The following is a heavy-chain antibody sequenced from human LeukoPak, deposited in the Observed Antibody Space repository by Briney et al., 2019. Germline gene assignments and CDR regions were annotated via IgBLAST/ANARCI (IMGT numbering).Heavy chain of an antibody. D-gene: IGHD5-18*01. V-gene: IGHV3-7*05. J-gene: IGHJ4*02. CDR2: IKQDRSEK. CDR1: GFTFSSYW. Sequence: GVSLRLSCAASGFTFSSYWMSWVRQAPGKGLEGVANIKQDRSEKYYVDSVKGRFTISRDNAKNSLYLQMNSLRAEDTAVYYCARGRRGYSYGSDYWGQVTLVTVSS. CDR3: ARGRRGYSYGSDY.